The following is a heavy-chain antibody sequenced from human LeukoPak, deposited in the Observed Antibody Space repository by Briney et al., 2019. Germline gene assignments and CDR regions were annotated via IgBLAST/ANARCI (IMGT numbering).Heavy chain of an antibody. CDR2: IYSDGST. D-gene: IGHD6-13*01. Sequence: PGGSLRLSCAASGFTVSSNYMSWVRQAPGKGPEWVSVIYSDGSTYYADSVKGRFTISRGTSKNTLYLQMNSLRTEDTAVYYCARDLAAGGTYPHYWGQGTLVSVSS. CDR3: ARDLAAGGTYPHY. J-gene: IGHJ4*02. V-gene: IGHV3-53*01. CDR1: GFTVSSNY.